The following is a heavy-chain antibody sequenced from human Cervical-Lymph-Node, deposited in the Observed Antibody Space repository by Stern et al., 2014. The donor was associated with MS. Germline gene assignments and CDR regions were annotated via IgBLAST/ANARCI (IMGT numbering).Heavy chain of an antibody. CDR1: GHTFA. J-gene: IGHJ5*01. CDR2: ILTGNGDT. CDR3: TSLSGPLDS. D-gene: IGHD3-10*01. Sequence: QDQLVQSGAEVKKPGASVKVSCKASGHTFAVHWVRQAPGQRLEWMGRILTGNGDTNYSQKFQGRVTITRDTFASTAYMELRSLRSEDTAVYYCTSLSGPLDSWGQGTLVTVSS. V-gene: IGHV1-3*04.